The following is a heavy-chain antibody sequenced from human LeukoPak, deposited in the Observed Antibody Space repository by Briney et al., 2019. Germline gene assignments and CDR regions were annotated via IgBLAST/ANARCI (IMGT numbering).Heavy chain of an antibody. CDR2: INASNGDT. D-gene: IGHD2-21*01. CDR1: GYTFTKYV. J-gene: IGHJ4*02. CDR3: ARDDCGDTCYPGGY. Sequence: ASVKVSCKASGYTFTKYVVHWVRQAPGQRPEWMGWINASNGDTKYLQNFQDRVTITRDTSANTAYMELSSLTSEDTALYYCARDDCGDTCYPGGYWGQGTLVTVSS. V-gene: IGHV1-3*01.